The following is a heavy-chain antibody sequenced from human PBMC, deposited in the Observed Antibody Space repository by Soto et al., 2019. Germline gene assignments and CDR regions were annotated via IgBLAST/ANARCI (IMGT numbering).Heavy chain of an antibody. CDR2: ISGSGGST. J-gene: IGHJ4*02. Sequence: PGGSLRLSCAASAFNFNSYAMSWVRQAPGKGLEWVSGISGSGGSTMYADSVKGRFTISRDNSKNTLYLQMNTLRAEDTAVYYCAKGFVARPTPYYFDYWGQGTPVTVSS. CDR3: AKGFVARPTPYYFDY. CDR1: AFNFNSYA. D-gene: IGHD2-15*01. V-gene: IGHV3-23*01.